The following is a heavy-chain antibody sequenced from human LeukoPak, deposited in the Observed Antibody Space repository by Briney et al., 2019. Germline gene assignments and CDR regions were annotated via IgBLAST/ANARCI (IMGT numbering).Heavy chain of an antibody. D-gene: IGHD3-10*01. CDR2: ISYDGSNK. J-gene: IGHJ4*02. CDR1: GFTFSNYG. V-gene: IGHV3-30*03. CDR3: ARDHTPYGSGSYYFDY. Sequence: GRSLRLSCAASGFTFSNYGLHWVRQAPGKGLEWVAVISYDGSNKYYADSVKGRFTISRDNSKNTLYLQMNSLRAEDTAVYYCARDHTPYGSGSYYFDYWGQGTLVTVSS.